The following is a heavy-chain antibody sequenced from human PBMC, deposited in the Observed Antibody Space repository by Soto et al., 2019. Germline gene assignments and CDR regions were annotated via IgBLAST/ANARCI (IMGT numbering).Heavy chain of an antibody. J-gene: IGHJ4*02. Sequence: ASVKVSCKASGYTFTSYGISWVRQAPGQGLEWMGWISAYNGNTNYAQKLQGRVTMTTDTSTSTAYMELRSLRSDDTAVYYCARDRNVDTAMVNGYWGQGTLVTVSS. D-gene: IGHD5-18*01. V-gene: IGHV1-18*01. CDR1: GYTFTSYG. CDR2: ISAYNGNT. CDR3: ARDRNVDTAMVNGY.